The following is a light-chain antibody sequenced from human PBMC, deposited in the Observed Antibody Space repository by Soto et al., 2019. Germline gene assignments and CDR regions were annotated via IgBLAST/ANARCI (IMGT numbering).Light chain of an antibody. Sequence: EIVLTQSPATLSLSPGERATLSCGASQSINSNYLAWYQQKPGLAPRLVIYDTSRRAPGIPDRLTGSGSGTDLTLTISRLEPEDSAIYYCQQYGSSPTFGQGTRLEIK. CDR3: QQYGSSPT. CDR1: QSINSNY. V-gene: IGKV3D-20*01. CDR2: DTS. J-gene: IGKJ5*01.